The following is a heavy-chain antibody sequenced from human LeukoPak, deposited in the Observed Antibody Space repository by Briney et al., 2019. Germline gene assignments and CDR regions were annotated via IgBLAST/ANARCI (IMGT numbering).Heavy chain of an antibody. CDR3: ATYGLGYSSSWYAPRDYYYYYMDV. Sequence: SETLSFTCTVSGGSISSYYWSWIRQPAGKGLEWIGRIYTSGSTNYSPSLKSRVTMSVDTSKNQFSLKLSSVTAADTAVYYCATYGLGYSSSWYAPRDYYYYYMDVWGKGTTVTVSS. J-gene: IGHJ6*03. D-gene: IGHD6-13*01. CDR1: GGSISSYY. V-gene: IGHV4-4*07. CDR2: IYTSGST.